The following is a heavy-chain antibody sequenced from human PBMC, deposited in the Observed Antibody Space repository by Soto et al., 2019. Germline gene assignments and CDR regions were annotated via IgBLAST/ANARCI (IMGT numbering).Heavy chain of an antibody. V-gene: IGHV1-69*01. Sequence: QVQLVQSGAEVKKPGSSVRVSCKASGGTFSSYAISWVRQAPGQGLEWMGGIIPIFGTENYAQKFQRRVTITPDESTRTGYMELSSLRSEDTVVYYCARDRIAGSKYYYGMGVWGQGTTVTVSS. CDR2: IIPIFGTE. D-gene: IGHD6-13*01. CDR1: GGTFSSYA. J-gene: IGHJ6*02. CDR3: ARDRIAGSKYYYGMGV.